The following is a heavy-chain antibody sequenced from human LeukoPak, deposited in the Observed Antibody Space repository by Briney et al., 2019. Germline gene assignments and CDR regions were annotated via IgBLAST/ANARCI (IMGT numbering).Heavy chain of an antibody. CDR2: IYHSGST. V-gene: IGHV4-59*01. CDR3: ARGGAARLHFQN. J-gene: IGHJ1*01. D-gene: IGHD6-6*01. CDR1: GGSISTYY. Sequence: PSETLSLTCTVSGGSISTYYWNWIRQPPGKGQEWIGHIYHSGSTNYNPSLQSRVTISVDTSKNQFSLNLNSVTAADTAVYYCARGGAARLHFQNWGQGTLVTVSS.